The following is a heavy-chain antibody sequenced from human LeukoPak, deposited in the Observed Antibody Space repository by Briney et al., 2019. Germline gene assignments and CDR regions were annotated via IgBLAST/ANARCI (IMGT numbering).Heavy chain of an antibody. Sequence: PSETLSLTCTVSGGSISSSSYYWGWIRQPPGKGLEWIGSIYYSGSTYYNPSLKSRVTISVTTSKNQFSLKLSSGTAADTPWYYCARRGSGWLDFDYWGQGTLVTVSS. D-gene: IGHD6-19*01. CDR3: ARRGSGWLDFDY. CDR2: IYYSGST. CDR1: GGSISSSSYY. J-gene: IGHJ4*02. V-gene: IGHV4-39*01.